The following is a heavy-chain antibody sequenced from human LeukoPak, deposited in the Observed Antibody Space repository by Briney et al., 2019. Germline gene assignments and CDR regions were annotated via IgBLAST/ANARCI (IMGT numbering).Heavy chain of an antibody. CDR2: ICYSGST. D-gene: IGHD5-24*01. Sequence: SETLSLTCTVSGGSISSSSYCWGWIRQPPGKGLELIGSICYSGSTFYTPSRRSGVTLSVDTYKNQFSLKLRSVTATDTASYYCARTENYIPEDWFDPWGQGTLVTVSS. J-gene: IGHJ5*02. V-gene: IGHV4-39*01. CDR1: GGSISSSSYC. CDR3: ARTENYIPEDWFDP.